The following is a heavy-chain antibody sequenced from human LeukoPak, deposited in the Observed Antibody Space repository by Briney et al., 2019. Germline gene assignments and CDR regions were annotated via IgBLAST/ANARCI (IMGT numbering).Heavy chain of an antibody. J-gene: IGHJ4*02. CDR2: INPNSGGT. Sequence: ASVKVSCKASGYTFTGYYMHWVRQAPGQGLEWMGWINPNSGGTNYAQKFQGRVTMTRDTSISTAYMELSRLRSDDTAVYYCARDQRGATIIIYHFDYWGQGTLVTVSS. CDR3: ARDQRGATIIIYHFDY. V-gene: IGHV1-2*02. D-gene: IGHD5-12*01. CDR1: GYTFTGYY.